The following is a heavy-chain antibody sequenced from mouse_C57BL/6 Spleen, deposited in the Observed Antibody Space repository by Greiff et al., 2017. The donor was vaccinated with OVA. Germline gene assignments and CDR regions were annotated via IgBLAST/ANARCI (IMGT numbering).Heavy chain of an antibody. D-gene: IGHD1-1*01. J-gene: IGHJ4*01. V-gene: IGHV2-5*01. CDR2: IWRGGST. CDR3: ATLGTVVATGAMDY. Sequence: QVQLQQSGPGLVQPSQSLSITCTVSGFSLTSYGVHWVRQSPGKGLEWLGVIWRGGSTDYNAAFMSRLSITKDNSKSQVFFKMNSLQADDTAIYYYATLGTVVATGAMDYWGQGTSVTVSS. CDR1: GFSLTSYG.